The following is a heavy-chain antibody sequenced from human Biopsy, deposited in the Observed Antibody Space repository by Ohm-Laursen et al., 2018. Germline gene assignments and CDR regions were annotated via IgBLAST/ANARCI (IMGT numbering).Heavy chain of an antibody. V-gene: IGHV1-2*02. CDR3: ARDPYCSGGNCYSPLDH. CDR2: IDPDSGRT. Sequence: ASVKVSCKASGYTFSLYHIHWVRQAPGQGLEWMGWIDPDSGRTSFGQNFQGRVTMTSDTSTGTANLELTRLRSDDTAVYYCARDPYCSGGNCYSPLDHWGQGTLVTVSA. CDR1: GYTFSLYH. D-gene: IGHD2-15*01. J-gene: IGHJ4*02.